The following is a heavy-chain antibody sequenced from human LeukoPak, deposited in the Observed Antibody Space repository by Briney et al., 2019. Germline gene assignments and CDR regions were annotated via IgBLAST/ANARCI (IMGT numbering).Heavy chain of an antibody. D-gene: IGHD2-8*01. Sequence: SVKASCKASGGTFSSYAISWVRQAPGQGLEWMGGIIPIFGTANYAQKFQGRVTITADESTSTAYMELSSLRSEDTAVYYCARVKGLGANGRIFDYWGQGTLVTVSS. CDR3: ARVKGLGANGRIFDY. J-gene: IGHJ4*02. V-gene: IGHV1-69*01. CDR1: GGTFSSYA. CDR2: IIPIFGTA.